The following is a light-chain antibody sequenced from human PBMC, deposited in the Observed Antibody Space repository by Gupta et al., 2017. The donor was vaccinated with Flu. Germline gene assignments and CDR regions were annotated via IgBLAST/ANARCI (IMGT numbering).Light chain of an antibody. Sequence: DIQMTQSPSSLSASVGDRVTITCRASQSISNYLNWYQQKPGKAPKLLIYASSNLQSGVPSRFSGSGSGTDYSLTISRLQPEDFATYYSQQSDSTPLTFGEGTKVEIK. CDR1: QSISNY. J-gene: IGKJ4*01. CDR2: ASS. CDR3: QQSDSTPLT. V-gene: IGKV1-39*01.